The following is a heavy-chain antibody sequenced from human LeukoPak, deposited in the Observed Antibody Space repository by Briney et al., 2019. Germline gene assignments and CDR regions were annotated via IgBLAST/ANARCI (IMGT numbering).Heavy chain of an antibody. CDR3: ARVRTGYYYEDNDY. D-gene: IGHD3-22*01. CDR2: ISSSSSYI. J-gene: IGHJ4*02. CDR1: GFTFSSYS. Sequence: PGRSLRLSCAASGFTFSSYSMNWVRQAPGKGLEWVSSISSSSSYIYYADSVKGRFTISRDNAKNSLYLQMNSLRAEDTAVYYCARVRTGYYYEDNDYWGQGTLVTVSS. V-gene: IGHV3-21*01.